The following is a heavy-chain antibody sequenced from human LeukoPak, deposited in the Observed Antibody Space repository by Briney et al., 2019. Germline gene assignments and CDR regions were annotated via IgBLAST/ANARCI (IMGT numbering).Heavy chain of an antibody. V-gene: IGHV3-30*04. J-gene: IGHJ5*02. CDR3: ASDKRLDP. CDR1: SFTLNRYD. CDR2: ISYDGCNK. Sequence: GVPLTLLCTASSFTLNRYDMHGAREAPGKGLVWVADISYDGCNKYYADSVKGRFTISRDNSKNTLYLQMNSLRAEDTAVYYYASDKRLDPWGQGTLVTVSS. D-gene: IGHD3-9*01.